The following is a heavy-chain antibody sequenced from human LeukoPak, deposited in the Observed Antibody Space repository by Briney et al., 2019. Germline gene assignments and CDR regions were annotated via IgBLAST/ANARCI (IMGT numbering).Heavy chain of an antibody. CDR1: GGSFSSSSYY. D-gene: IGHD1-26*01. Sequence: PSETLSLTCTVSGGSFSSSSYYWGWIRQPPGKGLEWIGSIYYSGSTYYNPSLKSRVTISVDTSKNQFSLKLSSVTAADTAVYYCARQSSSGSYWGQGTLVTVSS. J-gene: IGHJ4*02. CDR2: IYYSGST. CDR3: ARQSSSGSY. V-gene: IGHV4-39*01.